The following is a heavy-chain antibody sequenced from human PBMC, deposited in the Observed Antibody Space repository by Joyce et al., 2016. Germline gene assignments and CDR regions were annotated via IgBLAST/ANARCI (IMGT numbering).Heavy chain of an antibody. CDR3: ARGRGMGV. J-gene: IGHJ6*02. CDR2: INEDGSDQ. Sequence: EAQLVESGGALVQPGESVKLSCAASGLTFTTFWMSWARQAPGKGLEWVANINEDGSDQYYVDSARGRFTISRDNAKNSLYLQMNSLRAEDTAVYYCARGRGMGVWGQGTTVIVSS. CDR1: GLTFTTFW. V-gene: IGHV3-7*03.